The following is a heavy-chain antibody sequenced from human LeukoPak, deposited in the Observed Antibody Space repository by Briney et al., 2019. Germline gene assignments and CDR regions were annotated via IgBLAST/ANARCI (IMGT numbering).Heavy chain of an antibody. D-gene: IGHD2-2*03. J-gene: IGHJ4*02. CDR2: INPSGGSP. Sequence: LVASVKVSCKASGYTFTSYYMHWVRQAPGQGLEWMGIINPSGGSPSYAQKFQGRVTMTRDTSTSTVYMELSSLRSEDTAVYYCARDGYCSSTSCYSGRAFDYWGQGTLVTVSS. CDR3: ARDGYCSSTSCYSGRAFDY. V-gene: IGHV1-46*01. CDR1: GYTFTSYY.